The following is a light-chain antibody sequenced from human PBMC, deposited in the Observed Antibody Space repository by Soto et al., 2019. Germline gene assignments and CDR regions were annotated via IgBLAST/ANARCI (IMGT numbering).Light chain of an antibody. CDR2: GAS. Sequence: VVLTQSPATLSLSPGDRATLSCRASRHVYINALGWYQQKPGRTPTLLIYGASTRATDIPDRFSATGSGTDFSVTIGGVEPEDSAVYYCQQYGSSVWTFGQGTKVEMK. J-gene: IGKJ1*01. CDR3: QQYGSSVWT. V-gene: IGKV3-20*01. CDR1: RHVYINA.